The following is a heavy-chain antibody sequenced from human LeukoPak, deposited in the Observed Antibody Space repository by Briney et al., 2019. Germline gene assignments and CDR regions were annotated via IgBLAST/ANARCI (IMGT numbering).Heavy chain of an antibody. CDR3: AKGGTIAVAEEGLY. Sequence: GGSLRLSCAASGFTFSSYGMHWVRQAPGKGLEWVAFIRYDGSNKYYADSVKGRFTISRDNSKNTLYLQMNSLRAEDTAVYYCAKGGTIAVAEEGLYWGQGTLVTVSS. CDR1: GFTFSSYG. J-gene: IGHJ4*02. CDR2: IRYDGSNK. D-gene: IGHD6-19*01. V-gene: IGHV3-30*02.